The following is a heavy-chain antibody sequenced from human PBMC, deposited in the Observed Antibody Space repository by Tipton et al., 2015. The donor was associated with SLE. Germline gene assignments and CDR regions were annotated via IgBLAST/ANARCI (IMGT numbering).Heavy chain of an antibody. Sequence: SLRLSCTASGFTFSSYAMNWVRQAPGKGLEWVSAISGSGGSTYYADSVKGRFTISRDNSKNTLYLQMNSLRAEDTAVYYCAKGNGVIWFGAERYFQHWGQGTLVTVSS. CDR3: AKGNGVIWFGAERYFQH. CDR2: ISGSGGST. J-gene: IGHJ1*01. CDR1: GFTFSSYA. V-gene: IGHV3-23*01. D-gene: IGHD3-10*01.